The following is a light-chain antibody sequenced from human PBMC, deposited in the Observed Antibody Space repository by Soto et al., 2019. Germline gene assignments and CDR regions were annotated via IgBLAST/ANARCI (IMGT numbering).Light chain of an antibody. V-gene: IGKV1-9*01. CDR2: AAS. CDR3: QHLNSYPRALA. CDR1: QDISSF. Sequence: QLTPSPSFPFASVGGRVTNPCPARQDISSFLAWYQQKLGQAPKLLIYAASTLESGVSLRFSGSGSGTEFTLTISSLQPEDFATYYCQHLNSYPRALAFGGGTKVDIK. J-gene: IGKJ4*01.